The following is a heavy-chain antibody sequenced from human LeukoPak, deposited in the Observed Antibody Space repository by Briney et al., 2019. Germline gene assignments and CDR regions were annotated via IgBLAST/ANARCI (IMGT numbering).Heavy chain of an antibody. CDR3: AGINYYYYYMDV. D-gene: IGHD2-21*01. CDR2: IYYSGST. J-gene: IGHJ6*03. CDR1: GGSISSSSYY. Sequence: SETLSLTCTVSGGSISSSSYYWGWIRQPPGKGLEWIGSIYYSGSTYYNPSLKSRVTISVDTSKNQFSLKLSSVTAADTAVYYCAGINYYYYYMDVWGKGTTVTISS. V-gene: IGHV4-39*01.